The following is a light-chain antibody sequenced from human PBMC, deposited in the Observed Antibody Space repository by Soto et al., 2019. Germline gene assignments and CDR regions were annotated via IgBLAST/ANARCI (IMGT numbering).Light chain of an antibody. V-gene: IGKV3-20*01. J-gene: IGKJ3*01. Sequence: EIVLTQSPGSLSLSPGERATLSYRASQSVSASYLAWYQQKPGQAPRLLIYGASSRATGIPDRFSGSGSGTDFTLTISRLEPEDFAVYYCQQYGSSPLFTFGPGTKVDIK. CDR2: GAS. CDR1: QSVSASY. CDR3: QQYGSSPLFT.